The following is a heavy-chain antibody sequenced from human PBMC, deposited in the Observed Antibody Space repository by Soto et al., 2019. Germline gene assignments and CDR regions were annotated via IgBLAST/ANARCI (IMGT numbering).Heavy chain of an antibody. CDR3: TRSYENNAYYFDH. CDR1: GFSFSGST. J-gene: IGHJ1*01. Sequence: GGSLRLSCAASGFSFSGSTLHWVRQASGKGLEWVGYITSKPDSYSTVYAESVKGRFSISRDDLNNMAFLQMNSLKSEDSAVYFCTRSYENNAYYFDHWGQGTLVTVSS. V-gene: IGHV3-73*01. CDR2: ITSKPDSYST. D-gene: IGHD3-16*01.